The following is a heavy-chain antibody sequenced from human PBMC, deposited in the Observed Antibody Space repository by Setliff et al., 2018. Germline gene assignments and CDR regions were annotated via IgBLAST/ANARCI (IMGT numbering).Heavy chain of an antibody. Sequence: ASVKVSCKASGYTFTAYHIHWVRQTPGQGLEWTGIINPSGGRLSYAEKFQDRVTMTRDTSTNTVYMDLSSLRDDDTAVYYCAREVSTGENSGCDIWGQGTVVTVSS. CDR1: GYTFTAYH. CDR3: AREVSTGENSGCDI. V-gene: IGHV1-46*01. J-gene: IGHJ3*02. CDR2: INPSGGRL. D-gene: IGHD3-9*01.